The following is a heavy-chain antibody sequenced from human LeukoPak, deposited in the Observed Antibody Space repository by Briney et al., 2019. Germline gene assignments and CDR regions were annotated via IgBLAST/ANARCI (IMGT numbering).Heavy chain of an antibody. V-gene: IGHV3-30*02. D-gene: IGHD6-13*01. Sequence: GGSLRLSCAASGFTFSNYGIHWVRQAPGKGLEWVTFIQTDGNTKYYADSVRGRFTISRDNSKNTVSLQMNSLRAEDTAGYYCAREESSLVLGGLAYWGQGTLVTVSS. CDR2: IQTDGNTK. CDR1: GFTFSNYG. J-gene: IGHJ4*02. CDR3: AREESSLVLGGLAY.